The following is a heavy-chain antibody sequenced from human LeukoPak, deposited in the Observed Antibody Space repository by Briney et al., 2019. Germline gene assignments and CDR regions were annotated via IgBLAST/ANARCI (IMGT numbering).Heavy chain of an antibody. Sequence: SETLSLTCTVSGGSISGYYWSWIRQPPGKGLEWIGYIYYSGSTNYNPSLKSRVTISVDTSKNQFSLKLSSVTAADTAVYYCARDRKYSYGLDYWGQGTLVTVSS. CDR3: ARDRKYSYGLDY. D-gene: IGHD5-18*01. J-gene: IGHJ4*02. V-gene: IGHV4-59*01. CDR2: IYYSGST. CDR1: GGSISGYY.